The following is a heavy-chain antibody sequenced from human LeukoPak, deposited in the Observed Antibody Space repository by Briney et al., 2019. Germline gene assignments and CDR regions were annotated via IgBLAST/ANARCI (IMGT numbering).Heavy chain of an antibody. CDR2: IYTSGST. V-gene: IGHV4-61*02. J-gene: IGHJ6*03. CDR3: AWQQLVPPYYYYYMDV. CDR1: GGSISSGSYY. D-gene: IGHD6-13*01. Sequence: MSSQTLSLTCTVSGGSISSGSYYWSWIRQPAGKGLEWIGRIYTSGSTNYNPSLKSRVTISVDTSKNQFSLKLSSVTAADTAVYYCAWQQLVPPYYYYYMDVWGKGTTVTISS.